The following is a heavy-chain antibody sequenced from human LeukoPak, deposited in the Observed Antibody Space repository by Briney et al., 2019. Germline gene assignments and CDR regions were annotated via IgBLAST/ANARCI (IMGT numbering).Heavy chain of an antibody. V-gene: IGHV3-11*01. Sequence: GGSLRLSRAASGFTFSDYYMSWIRQAPGKGLEWVSYISSSGSTIYYADSVKGRFTISRDNAKNSLYLQMNSLRAEDTAVYYCARDGFDWLSNRWFDPWGQGTLVTVSS. J-gene: IGHJ5*02. CDR1: GFTFSDYY. CDR3: ARDGFDWLSNRWFDP. D-gene: IGHD3-9*01. CDR2: ISSSGSTI.